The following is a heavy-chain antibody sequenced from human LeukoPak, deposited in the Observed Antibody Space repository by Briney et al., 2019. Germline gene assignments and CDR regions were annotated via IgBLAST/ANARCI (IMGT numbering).Heavy chain of an antibody. J-gene: IGHJ6*03. Sequence: GGSLRLSCAASGFTFSNYWMNWVRQAPGKGLEWVANIKQDGGEKSYVDSVKGRFTISRDNAKNSLHLQMNSLRAEDTAVYYCARQKWLLWFGVDYYYMDVWGKGTTVTVSS. D-gene: IGHD3-10*01. CDR3: ARQKWLLWFGVDYYYMDV. CDR1: GFTFSNYW. V-gene: IGHV3-7*01. CDR2: IKQDGGEK.